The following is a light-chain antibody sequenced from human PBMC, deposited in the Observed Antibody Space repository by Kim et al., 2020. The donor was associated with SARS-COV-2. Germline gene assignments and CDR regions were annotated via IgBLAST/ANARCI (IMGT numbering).Light chain of an antibody. Sequence: RVTISCTGSSSNIGAGYDVHWYQQVPGTAPKLPIYGNSNRPSGIPDRFSGSKSGTSASLAITGLQAEDEADYYCQSYDSSLSGYVFGTGTKVTVL. J-gene: IGLJ1*01. V-gene: IGLV1-40*01. CDR1: SSNIGAGYD. CDR3: QSYDSSLSGYV. CDR2: GNS.